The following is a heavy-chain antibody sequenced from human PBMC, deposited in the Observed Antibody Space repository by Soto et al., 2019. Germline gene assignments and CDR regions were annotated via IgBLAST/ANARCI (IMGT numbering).Heavy chain of an antibody. CDR2: IYYSGST. V-gene: IGHV4-59*01. Sequence: QVQLQESGPGLVKPSETLSLTCTVSGGSISSYYWSWIRQPPGKGLEWIGYIYYSGSTNYNPSLKRRVTISVDTSKNQFSLKLSSVTAADTAVYYCARAPAPLYSSSWYDLDYWGQGTLVTVSS. CDR3: ARAPAPLYSSSWYDLDY. D-gene: IGHD6-13*01. J-gene: IGHJ4*02. CDR1: GGSISSYY.